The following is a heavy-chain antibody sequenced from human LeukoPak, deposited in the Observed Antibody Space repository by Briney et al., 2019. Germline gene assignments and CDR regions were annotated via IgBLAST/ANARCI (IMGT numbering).Heavy chain of an antibody. J-gene: IGHJ4*02. CDR3: ARAAAYGASKIDY. D-gene: IGHD4/OR15-4a*01. V-gene: IGHV4-59*01. CDR2: IYYSGST. CDR1: GGSFSGYY. Sequence: SETLSLTCAVYGGSFSGYYWSWIRQPPGKGLEWIGYIYYSGSTNYNPSLKSRVTISVDTSKNQFSLKLSSVTAADTAVYYCARAAAYGASKIDYWGQGTLVTVSS.